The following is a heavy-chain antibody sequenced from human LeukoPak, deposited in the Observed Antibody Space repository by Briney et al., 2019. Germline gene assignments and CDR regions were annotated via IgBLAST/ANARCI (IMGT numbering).Heavy chain of an antibody. CDR3: ARGKYGGYVLFDY. V-gene: IGHV3-53*04. Sequence: PGGSLRLSCAASGFTVSSNYMSWVRQAPGKGLEWVSVIYSGGSTYYADSVKGRFTISRHNSKNTLYLQMNSLRAEDTAVYYCARGKYGGYVLFDYWGQGTLVTVSS. D-gene: IGHD5-12*01. CDR2: IYSGGST. CDR1: GFTVSSNY. J-gene: IGHJ4*02.